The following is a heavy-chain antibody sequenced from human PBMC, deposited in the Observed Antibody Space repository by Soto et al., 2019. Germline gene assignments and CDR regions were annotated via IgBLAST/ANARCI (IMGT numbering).Heavy chain of an antibody. CDR1: GYTFTSYA. CDR3: ARVVGGIPVAGSWNWFDP. V-gene: IGHV1-18*04. J-gene: IGHJ5*02. Sequence: ASVKVSCKASGYTFTSYALSWVRHAPGQGLEWMGWISTYNGNTNYAQNLQGRVTMTTDISTNTAYMELRSLRSDDTAVYYCARVVGGIPVAGSWNWFDPWRQGTLVTVSS. D-gene: IGHD6-19*01. CDR2: ISTYNGNT.